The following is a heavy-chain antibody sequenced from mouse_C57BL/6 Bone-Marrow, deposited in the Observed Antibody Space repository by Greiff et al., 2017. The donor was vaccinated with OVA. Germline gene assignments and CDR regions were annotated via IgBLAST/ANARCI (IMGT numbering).Heavy chain of an antibody. CDR2: IRNKANNHAT. J-gene: IGHJ4*01. V-gene: IGHV6-6*01. Sequence: EVMMGGAVVGLVHHALSMKLSCAASGFTFSDAWMDWVRQSPEKGLEWVAEIRNKANNHATYYAESVKGRFTISRDDSKSSVYLQMNSLRAEDTGIYYCTRHIYAMDYWGQGTSVTVSS. CDR1: GFTFSDAW. CDR3: TRHIYAMDY.